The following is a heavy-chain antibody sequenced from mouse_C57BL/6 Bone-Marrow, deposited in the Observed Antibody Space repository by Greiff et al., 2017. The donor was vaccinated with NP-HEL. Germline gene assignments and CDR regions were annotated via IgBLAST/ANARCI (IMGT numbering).Heavy chain of an antibody. J-gene: IGHJ3*01. CDR3: ARRRVVYYGSSSFAY. CDR1: GYTFTSYG. V-gene: IGHV1-81*01. Sequence: LQESGAELARPGASVKLSCKASGYTFTSYGISWVKQRTGQGLEWIGEIYPRSGNTYYNEKFKGKATLTADKSSSTAYMELRSLTSEDSAVYFCARRRVVYYGSSSFAYWGQGTLVTVSA. CDR2: IYPRSGNT. D-gene: IGHD1-1*01.